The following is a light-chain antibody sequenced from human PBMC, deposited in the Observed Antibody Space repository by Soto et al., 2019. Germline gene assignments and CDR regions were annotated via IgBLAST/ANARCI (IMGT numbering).Light chain of an antibody. J-gene: IGKJ1*01. Sequence: EIVLTQSPGTLSLSPGERATLSCRASQSISSNYLAWYQQNPGQAHRLLIYVASSRAAGIPDRFSGSGSETDFTLNISRLEPEDSAVYYCQHPWTFGQGTKVEIK. CDR3: QHPWT. CDR2: VAS. CDR1: QSISSNY. V-gene: IGKV3-20*01.